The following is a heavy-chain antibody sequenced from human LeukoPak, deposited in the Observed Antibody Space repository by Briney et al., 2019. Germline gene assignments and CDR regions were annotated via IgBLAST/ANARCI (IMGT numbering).Heavy chain of an antibody. J-gene: IGHJ4*02. Sequence: SETLSLTCAVYGGSFSGYYWSWTRQPPGEGLEWIGEINHSGSTNYNPSLKSRVTISVDTSKNQFSLKLSSVTAADTAVYYCARGSYYDSSGHYPYFDYWGQGTLVTVSS. CDR3: ARGSYYDSSGHYPYFDY. V-gene: IGHV4-34*01. D-gene: IGHD3-22*01. CDR1: GGSFSGYY. CDR2: INHSGST.